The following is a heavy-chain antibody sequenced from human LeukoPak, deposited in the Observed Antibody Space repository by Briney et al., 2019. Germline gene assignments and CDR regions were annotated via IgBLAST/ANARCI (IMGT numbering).Heavy chain of an antibody. J-gene: IGHJ4*02. V-gene: IGHV4-59*01. CDR3: GREGGAYDSSGYNIGGYFDY. Sequence: PSETLSLTCTVSGGSISSYYWSWIRQPPGKGLEWIGYIYYSGSTNYNPSLKSRVTISVDTSKNQFSLKLSSVTAADTAVYYCGREGGAYDSSGYNIGGYFDYWGQGTLVTVSS. CDR2: IYYSGST. CDR1: GGSISSYY. D-gene: IGHD3-22*01.